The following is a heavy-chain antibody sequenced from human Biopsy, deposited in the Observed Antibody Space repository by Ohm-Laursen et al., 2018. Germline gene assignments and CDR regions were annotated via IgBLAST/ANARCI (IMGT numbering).Heavy chain of an antibody. J-gene: IGHJ6*03. CDR1: GGSISDYF. V-gene: IGHV4-4*07. D-gene: IGHD4-17*01. CDR3: ARDAYGDYDTYY. Sequence: SDTLSLTWTVSGGSISDYFWSWIRQPADKGLEYIGRIYSSGRTFYNPSLKSRVTMSVATSDNQFSLKLSSVTAADTAVYFCARDAYGDYDTYY. CDR2: IYSSGRT.